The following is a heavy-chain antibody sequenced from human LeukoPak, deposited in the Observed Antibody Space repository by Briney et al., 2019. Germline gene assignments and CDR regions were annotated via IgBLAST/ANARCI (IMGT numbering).Heavy chain of an antibody. CDR2: IYTSGST. D-gene: IGHD3-22*01. CDR1: GSSISSYY. Sequence: SETLSLTCTVSGSSISSYYWSWMRQPAGKGLEWIGRIYTSGSTNYNPSLKSRVTMSVDTSKSQFSLKLSSVTAADTAVYYCARDSSFGLTYSNDSSGSKNRHDAFDIWGQGTMVTVSS. J-gene: IGHJ3*02. V-gene: IGHV4-4*07. CDR3: ARDSSFGLTYSNDSSGSKNRHDAFDI.